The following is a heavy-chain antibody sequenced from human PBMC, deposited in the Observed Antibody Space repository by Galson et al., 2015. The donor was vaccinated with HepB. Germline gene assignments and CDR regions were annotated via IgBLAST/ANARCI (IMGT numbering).Heavy chain of an antibody. Sequence: SLRLSCAASGFTFSSYSMNWVRQAPGKGLEWVSSISSSSSYIYYADSVKGRFTISRDNAKNSLYLQMNSLRAEDTAVYYCARDFYSSGWWGGWGQGTLVTVSS. D-gene: IGHD6-19*01. CDR1: GFTFSSYS. CDR2: ISSSSSYI. V-gene: IGHV3-21*01. CDR3: ARDFYSSGWWGG. J-gene: IGHJ4*02.